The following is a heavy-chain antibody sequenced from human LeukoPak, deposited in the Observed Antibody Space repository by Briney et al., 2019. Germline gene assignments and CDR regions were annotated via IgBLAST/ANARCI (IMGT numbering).Heavy chain of an antibody. CDR3: VKDWRNEANCGGDCLES. Sequence: GGSLRLSCAAPGFTFSSYAMSWVRQAPGKGLEWVSSMNSGGDTYYADSVKGRFTISRDNSKNTLYLQMNSLRAEDTAVYYCVKDWRNEANCGGDCLESWGQGTLVTVSS. D-gene: IGHD2-21*02. V-gene: IGHV3-23*01. J-gene: IGHJ4*02. CDR1: GFTFSSYA. CDR2: MNSGGDT.